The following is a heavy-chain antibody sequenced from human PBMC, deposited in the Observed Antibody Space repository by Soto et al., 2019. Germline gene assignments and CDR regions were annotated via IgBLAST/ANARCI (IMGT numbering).Heavy chain of an antibody. CDR3: ASLTYYDFWSGYNGMDV. J-gene: IGHJ6*02. D-gene: IGHD3-3*01. V-gene: IGHV4-30-4*01. CDR2: IYYSGST. Sequence: PSETISLTCTVSGGSISSGDYYWSWIRQPPGKGLEWIGYIYYSGSTYYNPSLKSRVTISVDTSKNQFSLKLSSVTAADTAVYYCASLTYYDFWSGYNGMDVWGQGTTVTVSS. CDR1: GGSISSGDYY.